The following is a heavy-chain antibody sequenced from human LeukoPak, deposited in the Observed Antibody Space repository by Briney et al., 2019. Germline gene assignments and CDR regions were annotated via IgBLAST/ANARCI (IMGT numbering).Heavy chain of an antibody. CDR3: ARQNGFMVVPVD. V-gene: IGHV4-59*08. CDR2: VDYTGTT. D-gene: IGHD2-2*01. Sequence: PSETLSLTCFVSGGPIAPYYWTWIRQPPGKGLEGSGYVDYTGTTKYNPSLKSRATLSVDMLKNQFSLNLTSVSAADTAVYYCARQNGFMVVPVDWGQGTLVTVSS. CDR1: GGPIAPYY. J-gene: IGHJ4*02.